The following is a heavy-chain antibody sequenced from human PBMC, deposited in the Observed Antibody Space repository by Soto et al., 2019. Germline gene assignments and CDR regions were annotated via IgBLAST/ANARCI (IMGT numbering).Heavy chain of an antibody. CDR3: ARTDGEQQLDTYYYYYYMDV. CDR1: GGSFSGYY. Sequence: SETLSLTCAVYGGSFSGYYWSWIRQPPGKGLEWIGNINYSGSTYYNPSLKSRVTISVDTSKNQFSLKLSSVTAADTAVYYCARTDGEQQLDTYYYYYYMDVWGKGTTVTVSS. CDR2: INYSGST. V-gene: IGHV4-34*01. J-gene: IGHJ6*03. D-gene: IGHD6-13*01.